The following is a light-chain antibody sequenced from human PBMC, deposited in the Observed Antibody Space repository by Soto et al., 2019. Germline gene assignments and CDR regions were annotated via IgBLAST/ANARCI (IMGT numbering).Light chain of an antibody. CDR1: QSVSSY. CDR2: DAS. CDR3: KQRRNWPLT. V-gene: IGKV3-11*01. J-gene: IGKJ4*01. Sequence: EIVLTQSPATLSLSPGERATLSCRASQSVSSYLAWYQQKPGQAPRLLIYDASNRATGIPARFSGSGSGTDFTLTISSLEPEDFAVYYCKQRRNWPLTFGGGTKVEIK.